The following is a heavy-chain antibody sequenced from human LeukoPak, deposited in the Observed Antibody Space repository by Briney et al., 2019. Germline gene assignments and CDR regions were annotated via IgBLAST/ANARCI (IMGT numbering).Heavy chain of an antibody. CDR1: GFTFSSYG. CDR3: AKDSWLPPHYFDY. V-gene: IGHV3-30*02. J-gene: IGHJ4*02. CDR2: IRYDGSNK. D-gene: IGHD5-18*01. Sequence: PGGPLRLSCAASGFTFSSYGMHWVRQAPGKGLEWVAFIRYDGSNKYYADSVKGRFTISRDNSKNTLYLQMNSLGAEDTAVYYCAKDSWLPPHYFDYWGQGTLVTVSS.